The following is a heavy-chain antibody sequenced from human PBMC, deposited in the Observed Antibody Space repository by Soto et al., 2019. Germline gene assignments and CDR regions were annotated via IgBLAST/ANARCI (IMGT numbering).Heavy chain of an antibody. D-gene: IGHD3-3*01. V-gene: IGHV3-23*01. CDR1: GFTFSSYA. J-gene: IGHJ4*02. CDR2: ISGSGGST. CDR3: GKAMYNVFWSGPQEAY. Sequence: GGSLRLSCAASGFTFSSYAMSWVRQAPGKGLEWVSAISGSGGSTYYAGSVKGRFTISRDNSKNTLYLQMNSLRAEDTAVYYWGKAMYNVFWSGPQEAYGGQGTLVTVSS.